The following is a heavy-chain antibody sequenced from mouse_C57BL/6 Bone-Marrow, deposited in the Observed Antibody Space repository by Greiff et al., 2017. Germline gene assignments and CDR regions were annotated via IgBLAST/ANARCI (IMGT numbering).Heavy chain of an antibody. D-gene: IGHD2-4*01. CDR3: ARVCDYGDFYAMDY. V-gene: IGHV1-26*01. CDR2: INPNNGGT. J-gene: IGHJ4*01. CDR1: GYTFTDYY. Sequence: EVQLQQSGPELVKPGASVKISCKASGYTFTDYYMNWVKQSHGKSLEWIGDINPNNGGTSYNQKFKGKATLTVDKSSSTAYMELRSLTSEDSAVXYCARVCDYGDFYAMDYWGQGTSVTVSS.